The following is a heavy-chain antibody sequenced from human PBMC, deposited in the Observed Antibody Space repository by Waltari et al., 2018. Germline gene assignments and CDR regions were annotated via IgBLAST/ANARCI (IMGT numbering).Heavy chain of an antibody. CDR3: VATGNAGY. Sequence: EVQLVESGGGSVQPGASLRLSCAALEYTFSTYWMHWVRQAPGKGLELVSRINTDGSSTLYADSVKGRFTISRDNAKNTLYLQMNSLRVEDTAVYYCVATGNAGYWGQGALVTVSS. D-gene: IGHD1-1*01. CDR2: INTDGSST. J-gene: IGHJ4*02. CDR1: EYTFSTYW. V-gene: IGHV3-74*01.